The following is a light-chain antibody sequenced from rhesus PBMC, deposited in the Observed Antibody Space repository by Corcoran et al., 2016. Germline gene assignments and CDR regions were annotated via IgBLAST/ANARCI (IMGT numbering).Light chain of an antibody. CDR2: YAS. CDR3: QQYNNSPYS. Sequence: DIQMTQSPSSLSASVGDRVCITCRASQGINNYLSQYQQKPGKAPKPLFDYASSWETGVPSRFIGSRFVTDYTLTISSLQPEDIATYYCQQYNNSPYSFGQGTKVEIK. J-gene: IGKJ2*01. CDR1: QGINNY. V-gene: IGKV1-66*01.